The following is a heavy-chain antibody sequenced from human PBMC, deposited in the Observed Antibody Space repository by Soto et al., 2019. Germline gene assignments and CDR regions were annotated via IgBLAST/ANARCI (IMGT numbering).Heavy chain of an antibody. CDR2: IKNNANSYAI. CDR1: GFTFSDHY. Sequence: EVHLVESGGGLVQPGGPLRLSCAASGFTFSDHYMDWVRQAPGKGLEWVARIKNNANSYAIEYAASVKGSFTISRDDSKNSLYLQMNSLRTEDTAMYYCVRVQLGPQPHKAFDAWGQGKMVTLSS. V-gene: IGHV3-72*01. CDR3: VRVQLGPQPHKAFDA. J-gene: IGHJ3*01. D-gene: IGHD7-27*01.